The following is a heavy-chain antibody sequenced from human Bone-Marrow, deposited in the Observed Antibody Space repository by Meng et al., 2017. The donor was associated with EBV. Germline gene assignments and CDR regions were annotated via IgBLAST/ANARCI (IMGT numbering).Heavy chain of an antibody. CDR1: GATFNTYA. J-gene: IGHJ5*02. CDR2: IIPIFGTA. CDR3: ARGAVRGVIHWIDP. Sequence: QVQLVQSVAEGEKAGSSGDVSCKAFGATFNTYAISWVRQVPGQGLEWLGGIIPIFGTASYAQKFQSSVTITADKCTSTAYMELSSLRSEDTAVYYCARGAVRGVIHWIDPWGQGTLVTVSS. D-gene: IGHD3-10*01. V-gene: IGHV1-69*06.